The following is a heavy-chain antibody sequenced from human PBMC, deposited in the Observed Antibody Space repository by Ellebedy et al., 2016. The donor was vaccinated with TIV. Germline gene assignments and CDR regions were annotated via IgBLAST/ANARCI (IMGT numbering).Heavy chain of an antibody. Sequence: GGSLRLXCAASGFPFDDHDMHWVRQAPGKGLEWVSSSSWNSETIVYADSLKGRFTISRDSAKNSLYLQMNSLKPEDTALYYCAKDLDTAMSHWGQGTLVTVSS. CDR1: GFPFDDHD. CDR2: SSWNSETI. J-gene: IGHJ4*02. D-gene: IGHD5-18*01. V-gene: IGHV3-9*01. CDR3: AKDLDTAMSH.